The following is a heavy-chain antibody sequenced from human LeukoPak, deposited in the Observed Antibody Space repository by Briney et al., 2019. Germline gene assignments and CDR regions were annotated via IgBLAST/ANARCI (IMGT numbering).Heavy chain of an antibody. V-gene: IGHV5-51*01. D-gene: IGHD6-6*01. CDR3: ARSSRKYWYFDL. CDR2: IYPGDSDA. CDR1: GYSFTNYW. J-gene: IGHJ2*01. Sequence: GESLKISCKGSGYSFTNYWIGWARQMPGKGLEWMGIIYPGDSDARYSPSFQGQVTISADKSISTAYLQWSSLKASDTAMYYCARSSRKYWYFDLWGRGTLVTVSS.